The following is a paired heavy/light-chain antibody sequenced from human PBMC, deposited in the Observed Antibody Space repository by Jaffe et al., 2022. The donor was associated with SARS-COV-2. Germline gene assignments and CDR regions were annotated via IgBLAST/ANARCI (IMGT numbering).Light chain of an antibody. Sequence: QSALTQPRSVSGSPGQSVTISCTGTSSNIGAYNYVSWYQQYPGNAPKLMIYDVSKRPSGVPDRFSGSKSGNTASLTISGLQAEDEADYYCSSFGGGRHPFGTGTTVTVL. CDR1: SSNIGAYNY. CDR2: DVS. V-gene: IGLV2-11*01. J-gene: IGLJ1*01. CDR3: SSFGGGRHP.
Heavy chain of an antibody. D-gene: IGHD3-10*01. CDR3: ARNRGWEQFDY. J-gene: IGHJ4*02. Sequence: EVQLVESGGGLVQPGGSLRLSCEASGFTFNSYWMNWVRQAPGKGLEWVASINQNGSDSYYVDSVRGRFTFSRDNAKDSLYLQMNNLRAEDTAVYYCARNRGWEQFDYWGQGTLVTVSS. CDR2: INQNGSDS. CDR1: GFTFNSYW. V-gene: IGHV3-7*01.